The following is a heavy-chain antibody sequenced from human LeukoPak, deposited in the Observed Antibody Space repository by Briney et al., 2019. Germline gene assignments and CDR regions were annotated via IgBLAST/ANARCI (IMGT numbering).Heavy chain of an antibody. V-gene: IGHV3-33*06. Sequence: PGRSLRLSCAASGFTFSSYGMHWVRQAPGKGLEWVAVIWYDGSNKYYADSVKGRFTISRDNSKNTLYLQMNSLRAEDTAVYYCAKGARGYSDGFYFDYWGQGTLVTVSS. CDR1: GFTFSSYG. J-gene: IGHJ4*02. CDR3: AKGARGYSDGFYFDY. D-gene: IGHD2-15*01. CDR2: IWYDGSNK.